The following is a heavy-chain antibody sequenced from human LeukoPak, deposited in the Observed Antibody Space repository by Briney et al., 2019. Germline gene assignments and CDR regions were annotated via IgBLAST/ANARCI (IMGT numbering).Heavy chain of an antibody. CDR3: ASYYDSSGYYYIAFDI. D-gene: IGHD3-22*01. V-gene: IGHV1-69*05. CDR2: IIPIFGTA. Sequence: SVTVSCKASGGTFSSYAISWMRQAPGQGLEWMGRIIPIFGTANYAQKFQGRVTTTTDESTSTAYMELSSLRSEDTAVYYCASYYDSSGYYYIAFDIWGQGTMVTVSS. CDR1: GGTFSSYA. J-gene: IGHJ3*02.